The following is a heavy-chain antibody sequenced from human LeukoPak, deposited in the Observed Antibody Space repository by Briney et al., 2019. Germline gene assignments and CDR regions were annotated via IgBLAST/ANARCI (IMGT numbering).Heavy chain of an antibody. CDR3: ARDSGDTGNYWYFDL. CDR1: GYTFTTFG. D-gene: IGHD1-14*01. Sequence: ASVKVSCKASGYTFTTFGISCVRQAPGQGLEWMGWISTYNGDTHCAQKLQGRVTMTTDTSTSTAYMELRSLRSEDTAVYYCARDSGDTGNYWYFDLWGRGTLVTVSS. J-gene: IGHJ2*01. CDR2: ISTYNGDT. V-gene: IGHV1-18*01.